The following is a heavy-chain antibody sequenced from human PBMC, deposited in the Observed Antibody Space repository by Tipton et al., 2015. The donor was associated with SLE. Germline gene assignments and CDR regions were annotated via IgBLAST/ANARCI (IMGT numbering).Heavy chain of an antibody. CDR1: GFTFSTYS. V-gene: IGHV3-21*01. Sequence: SLRLSCTASGFTFSTYSMSWVRQAPEKGLEWVATISASGNYKYYTDSVKGRFTISRDNAKSSLFLQMNSLSAEDSAIYYCAGRSCTDGVCPFDYWGLGTLVTVSP. J-gene: IGHJ4*02. CDR2: ISASGNYK. D-gene: IGHD2-8*01. CDR3: AGRSCTDGVCPFDY.